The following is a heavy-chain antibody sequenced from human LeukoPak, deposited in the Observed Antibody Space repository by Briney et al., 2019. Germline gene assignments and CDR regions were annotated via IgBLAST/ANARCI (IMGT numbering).Heavy chain of an antibody. CDR2: IIPIFGTA. D-gene: IGHD3-3*01. Sequence: GASVKVSCKASGGTFSSYAISWVRQAPGQGLEWMGGIIPIFGTANYAQKFQGRVTITTDESTSTAYMELSSLRSEDTAVYYCATGLPLRFLEWLPPWTRSEYFQHWGQGTLVTVSS. V-gene: IGHV1-69*05. CDR1: GGTFSSYA. CDR3: ATGLPLRFLEWLPPWTRSEYFQH. J-gene: IGHJ1*01.